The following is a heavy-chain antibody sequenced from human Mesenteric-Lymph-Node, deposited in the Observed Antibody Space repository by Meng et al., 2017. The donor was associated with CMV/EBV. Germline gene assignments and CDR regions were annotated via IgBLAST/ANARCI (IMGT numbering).Heavy chain of an antibody. CDR3: ARLSDSSGNRDYYYYYGMDV. J-gene: IGHJ6*02. CDR1: GYSSTSYW. CDR2: IYTGDSDT. D-gene: IGHD3-22*01. V-gene: IGHV5-51*01. Sequence: GGSLRLSCQGSGYSSTSYWIGWVRQMPGKGLEWMGIIYTGDSDTRYRPSLQGQVTISADKSISTAYLQWSSLKASDTAMYYCARLSDSSGNRDYYYYYGMDVWGQGTTVTVSS.